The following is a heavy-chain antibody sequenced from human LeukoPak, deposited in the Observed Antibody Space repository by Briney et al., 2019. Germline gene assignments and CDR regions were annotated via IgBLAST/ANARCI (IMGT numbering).Heavy chain of an antibody. V-gene: IGHV4-4*07. J-gene: IGHJ4*02. CDR2: IYATGIT. CDR1: GGSISSYF. Sequence: SETLSLTCTVSGGSISSYFWSWIRQPAGKGLEWIGRIYATGITNYNPSLKGRVTMSVDTSKNQFSLKLNSVTAADTAVYYCARETTGTERHFDYWGQGTLVTVSS. D-gene: IGHD1-1*01. CDR3: ARETTGTERHFDY.